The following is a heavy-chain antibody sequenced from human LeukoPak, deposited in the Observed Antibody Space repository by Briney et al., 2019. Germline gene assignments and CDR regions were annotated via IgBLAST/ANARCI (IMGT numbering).Heavy chain of an antibody. V-gene: IGHV3-23*01. Sequence: GGSLRLSYAASGFTFNTYAMSWVRQAPGKGLEWVSSIGGGGGTYYADSLKGRFTISRDNSKNTLYLQMNSLRAEDTAVYYCAKGNSGYNSGYYYHFFDYWGQGTLVTVSS. CDR1: GFTFNTYA. J-gene: IGHJ4*02. CDR3: AKGNSGYNSGYYYHFFDY. D-gene: IGHD5-12*01. CDR2: IGGGGGT.